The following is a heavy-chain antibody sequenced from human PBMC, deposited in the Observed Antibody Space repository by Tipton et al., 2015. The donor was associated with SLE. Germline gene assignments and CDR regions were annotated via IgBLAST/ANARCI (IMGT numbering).Heavy chain of an antibody. V-gene: IGHV3-30*03. CDR1: GFTFSSYG. Sequence: RSLRLSCAASGFTFSSYGMHWVRQAPGKGLEWVAVISYDGSNKYYADSVKGRFTISRDNSKNTLYLQMNSLRAEDTAVYYCARLSPDCTNGVCYNSYLDCWGQGTLVTVSS. D-gene: IGHD2-8*01. CDR3: ARLSPDCTNGVCYNSYLDC. CDR2: ISYDGSNK. J-gene: IGHJ4*02.